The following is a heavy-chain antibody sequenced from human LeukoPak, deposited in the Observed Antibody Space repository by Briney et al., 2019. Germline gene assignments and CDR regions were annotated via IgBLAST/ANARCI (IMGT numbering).Heavy chain of an antibody. CDR1: GFTFSSYW. J-gene: IGHJ5*02. CDR2: INSDGSST. V-gene: IGHV3-74*01. CDR3: ARPFRPFSSSWHNWFDP. Sequence: GGSLRPSCAASGFTFSSYWMHWVRQAPGKGLVWVSRINSDGSSTSYADSVKGRFTISRDNAKNTLYLQMNSLRAEDTAVYYCARPFRPFSSSWHNWFDPWGQGTLVAVSS. D-gene: IGHD6-13*01.